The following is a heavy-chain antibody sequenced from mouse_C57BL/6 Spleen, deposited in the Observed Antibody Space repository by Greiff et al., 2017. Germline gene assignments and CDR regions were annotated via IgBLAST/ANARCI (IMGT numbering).Heavy chain of an antibody. J-gene: IGHJ4*01. CDR2: IRPNSGST. Sequence: VQLQQPGAGLVKPGASVKLSCTASGYTFTSYWMHWVKQGPGQGLEWIGMIRPNSGSTYYNEKLKGKATLTVDKSSSTAYMQLSSLTSEDSAVYCCARRGNYDAMDYWGQGTSVTVSS. D-gene: IGHD2-1*01. V-gene: IGHV1-64*01. CDR1: GYTFTSYW. CDR3: ARRGNYDAMDY.